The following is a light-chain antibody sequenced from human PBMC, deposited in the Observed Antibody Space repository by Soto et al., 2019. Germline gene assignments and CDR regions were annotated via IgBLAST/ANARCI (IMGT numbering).Light chain of an antibody. CDR3: QQYNGWPIT. Sequence: EIVLTQSPGTLSLSPGERATLSCRASQSITSSYLAWYQQKPGQAPRLLIYGASSRATGIPDRFSGSGSGTDFTLTITRLEPEDFAMYYCQQYNGWPITFGQGTRLE. CDR1: QSITSSY. V-gene: IGKV3-20*01. J-gene: IGKJ5*01. CDR2: GAS.